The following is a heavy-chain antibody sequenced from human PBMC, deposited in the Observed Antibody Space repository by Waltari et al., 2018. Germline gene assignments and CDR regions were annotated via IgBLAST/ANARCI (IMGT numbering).Heavy chain of an antibody. CDR3: AKELPGKWLRLGDI. Sequence: EVQLVESGGGLVQPGGFLRPLCAASGFTCSSYAMSWVRQAQGKGLDGVSAISGSGVSTYYADSMKGRFTISRDNSKNTLYLQMNSLRAEDTAVYYCAKELPGKWLRLGDIWGQGTMVTVSS. D-gene: IGHD5-12*01. V-gene: IGHV3-23*04. CDR1: GFTCSSYA. J-gene: IGHJ3*02. CDR2: ISGSGVST.